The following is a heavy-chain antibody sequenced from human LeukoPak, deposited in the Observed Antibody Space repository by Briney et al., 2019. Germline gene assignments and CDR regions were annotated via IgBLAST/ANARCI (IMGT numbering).Heavy chain of an antibody. Sequence: GGSLRLSCVASGFTFSLYAMIWVRQAPGKGLEWVSAITDSGGDTYSSDSVKGRFTISRDNFKSTLYLQMDSLRGDDTAVYYCAKGSAASRPYYFDYWGQGALVTVSS. J-gene: IGHJ4*02. D-gene: IGHD6-6*01. CDR3: AKGSAASRPYYFDY. V-gene: IGHV3-23*01. CDR2: ITDSGGDT. CDR1: GFTFSLYA.